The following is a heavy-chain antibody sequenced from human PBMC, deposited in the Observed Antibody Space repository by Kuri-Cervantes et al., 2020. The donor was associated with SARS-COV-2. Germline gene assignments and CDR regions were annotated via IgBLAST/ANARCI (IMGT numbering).Heavy chain of an antibody. CDR1: GGSFSGYF. J-gene: IGHJ4*02. CDR3: ARRGVSFTSGRQTSGYFDF. Sequence: SETLSLTCGVDGGSFSGYFWSWVRQPPGKGLEWIGETNHRGATEYNPSLESRVAIPVDTSQRQFSLELTSLTAADTAVYFCARRGVSFTSGRQTSGYFDFWGQGILVTVSS. CDR2: TNHRGAT. V-gene: IGHV4-34*01. D-gene: IGHD2-15*01.